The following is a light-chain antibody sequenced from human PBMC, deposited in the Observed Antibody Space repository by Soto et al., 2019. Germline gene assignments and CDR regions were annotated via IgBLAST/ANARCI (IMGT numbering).Light chain of an antibody. J-gene: IGKJ3*01. CDR2: GAS. CDR3: QQYNNWPRT. V-gene: IGKV3-15*01. Sequence: EIVMTQSPATLSVSPGERATLSCRASLCVSRKLGWSPQKPGQAPRLLIYGASLRATGIPARFSGSGSGTEFTLTISSLQSEDFAVYYCQQYNNWPRTFGPGTKVDIK. CDR1: LCVSRK.